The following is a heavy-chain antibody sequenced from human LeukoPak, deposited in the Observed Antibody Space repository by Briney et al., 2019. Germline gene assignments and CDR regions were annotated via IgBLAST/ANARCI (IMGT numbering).Heavy chain of an antibody. V-gene: IGHV3-9*01. CDR3: VRVSPTSDYGMDV. CDR1: GFSFVDRG. Sequence: GRSLRLSCEASGFSFVDRGMHWVRQAPGKGLQCVSGISWNGGSTGYSDSVKGRFTISRDNAKNSLYLQMNNVRIEDTALYYCVRVSPTSDYGMDVWGQGTTVTVSS. CDR2: ISWNGGST. J-gene: IGHJ6*02.